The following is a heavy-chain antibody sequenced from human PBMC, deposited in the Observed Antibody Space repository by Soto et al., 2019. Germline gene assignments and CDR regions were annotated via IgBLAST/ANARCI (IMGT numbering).Heavy chain of an antibody. V-gene: IGHV1-18*01. J-gene: IGHJ6*02. CDR1: GYSFSNYG. CDR3: ARGHWTDPLDV. D-gene: IGHD1-1*01. Sequence: QVHLVQSGAEVKKPGASVKVSCKASGYSFSNYGISWVRQAPGQGLEWIGWISTFNGNTNYAQSFQGRVTMTTDTSTSTADMDLRSLRSDDTAVYYCARGHWTDPLDVWAQGTAVTVSS. CDR2: ISTFNGNT.